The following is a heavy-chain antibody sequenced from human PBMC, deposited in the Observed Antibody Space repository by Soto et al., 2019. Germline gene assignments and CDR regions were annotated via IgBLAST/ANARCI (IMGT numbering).Heavy chain of an antibody. CDR1: GYSFTSYW. Sequence: GESLKISCKGSGYSFTSYWIGWVRQMPGKGLEWMGIIYPGDSDTRYSPSFQGQVTISADKSISTAYLQWSSLKASDTAMYYCARWEGMVVARYYYYYMDVWGKGTTVTVSS. V-gene: IGHV5-51*01. CDR2: IYPGDSDT. J-gene: IGHJ6*03. D-gene: IGHD2-15*01. CDR3: ARWEGMVVARYYYYYMDV.